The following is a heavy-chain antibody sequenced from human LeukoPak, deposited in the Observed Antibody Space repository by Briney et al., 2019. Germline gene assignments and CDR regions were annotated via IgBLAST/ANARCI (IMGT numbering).Heavy chain of an antibody. CDR1: GYTFTGFY. D-gene: IGHD3-22*01. Sequence: ASVKVSCKASGYTFTGFYMHWVRQAPGQGLEWMGIINPSGGSTSYAQGFQGRVTMTRDTSTSTVYMELSSLRSEDTAVYYCARVPNYYDSSGHYSDAFDIWGQGTMVTVSS. CDR2: INPSGGST. J-gene: IGHJ3*02. CDR3: ARVPNYYDSSGHYSDAFDI. V-gene: IGHV1-46*01.